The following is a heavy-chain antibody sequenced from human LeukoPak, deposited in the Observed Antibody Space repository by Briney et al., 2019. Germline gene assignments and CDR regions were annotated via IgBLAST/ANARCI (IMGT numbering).Heavy chain of an antibody. CDR2: IRKDGVAI. CDR1: GLSFGSYW. CDR3: ARDAFGDFSY. V-gene: IGHV3-7*01. D-gene: IGHD3-10*01. Sequence: QAGGSLRLSCVASGLSFGSYWMDWVRQAPGKGLEWVANIRKDGVAIHYVDSAKGRFTISRDNAKNSVYLQMHRLRAEDTAVYYCARDAFGDFSYWGQGILVTVSS. J-gene: IGHJ4*02.